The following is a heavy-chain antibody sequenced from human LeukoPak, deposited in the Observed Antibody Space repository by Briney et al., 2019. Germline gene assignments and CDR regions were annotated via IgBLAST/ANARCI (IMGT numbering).Heavy chain of an antibody. CDR3: VKDRGILPRDFDS. CDR1: GFIFSNYA. CDR2: IGTDGTTT. D-gene: IGHD3-10*01. Sequence: GGSLRLSCSVSGFIFSNYAMHWVRQAPGKGLGYVSGIGTDGTTTYYTDSVKDRLTISRDNSKNTLYLQMSSLRSEDTAMFYCVKDRGILPRDFDSWGQGILVTVSS. V-gene: IGHV3-64D*06. J-gene: IGHJ4*02.